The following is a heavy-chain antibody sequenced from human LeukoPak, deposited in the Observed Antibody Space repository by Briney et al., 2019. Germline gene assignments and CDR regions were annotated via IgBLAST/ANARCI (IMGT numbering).Heavy chain of an antibody. V-gene: IGHV3-30*04. CDR1: GFTFSSYA. CDR2: ISYDGSNK. D-gene: IGHD1-26*01. Sequence: GGSLRLSCAASGFTFSSYAMHWVRQAPGKGLEWVAVISYDGSNKYYADSVKGRFTISRDNSKNTLYLQMNSLRAEDTAVYYCARDSPSVLGGSYPWAYYFDYWGQGTLVTVSS. J-gene: IGHJ4*02. CDR3: ARDSPSVLGGSYPWAYYFDY.